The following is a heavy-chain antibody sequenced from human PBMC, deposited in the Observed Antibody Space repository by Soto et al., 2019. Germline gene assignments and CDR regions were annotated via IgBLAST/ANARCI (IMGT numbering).Heavy chain of an antibody. D-gene: IGHD3-3*02. CDR2: ISSSSSYI. J-gene: IGHJ6*02. Sequence: PGGSLRLSCAASGFTFSSYSMNWVRQAPGKGLEWVSSISSSSSYIYYADSVKGRFTISRDNAKNSLYLQMNSLRAEDTAVYYCARDHSSFYGMDVWGRGTTVTVSS. V-gene: IGHV3-21*01. CDR3: ARDHSSFYGMDV. CDR1: GFTFSSYS.